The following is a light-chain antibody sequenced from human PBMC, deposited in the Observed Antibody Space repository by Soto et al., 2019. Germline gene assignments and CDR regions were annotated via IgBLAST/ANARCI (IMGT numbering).Light chain of an antibody. V-gene: IGKV3-11*01. CDR3: QQRSNWPPWT. Sequence: EILLTQSPATLSLSPGERATLSCRASQSVSSYLAWYQQKPGQAPRLLIYDASSRATDIPGRFSGSGSGTDFTLTISSLEPEDFAVYYCQQRSNWPPWTFGQGTKVDIK. J-gene: IGKJ1*01. CDR2: DAS. CDR1: QSVSSY.